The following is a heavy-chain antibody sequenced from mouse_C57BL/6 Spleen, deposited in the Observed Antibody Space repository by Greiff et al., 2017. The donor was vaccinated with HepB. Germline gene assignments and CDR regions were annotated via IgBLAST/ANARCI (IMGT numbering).Heavy chain of an antibody. J-gene: IGHJ4*01. V-gene: IGHV4-1*01. CDR1: GIDFSRYW. D-gene: IGHD5-5*01. Sequence: EVKLMESGGGLVQPGGSLKLSCAASGIDFSRYWMSWVRRAPGKGLEWIGEINPDSSTINYAPSLKDKFIISRDNAKNTLYLQMSKVRSEDTALYYCASHLNFYLYYAMDYWGQGTSVTVSS. CDR3: ASHLNFYLYYAMDY. CDR2: INPDSSTI.